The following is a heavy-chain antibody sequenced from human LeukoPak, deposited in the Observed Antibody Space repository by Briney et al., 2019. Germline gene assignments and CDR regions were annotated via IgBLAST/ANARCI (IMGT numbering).Heavy chain of an antibody. J-gene: IGHJ4*02. D-gene: IGHD2-21*01. CDR1: GFTFSSYG. CDR3: AKDLVGGGEIDY. Sequence: GGSLRLSCAASGFTFSSYGMPWVRQAPGKGLEWVAFIRYDGSNKYYADSVKGRFTISRDNSKYTLYLQMSSLRAEDTAVYYCAKDLVGGGEIDYWGQGTLVTVSS. CDR2: IRYDGSNK. V-gene: IGHV3-30*02.